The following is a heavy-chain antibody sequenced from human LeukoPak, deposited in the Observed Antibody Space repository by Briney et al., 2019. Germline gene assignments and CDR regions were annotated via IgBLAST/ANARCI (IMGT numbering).Heavy chain of an antibody. CDR3: AKDRQKGLSLTAAGDAFDV. V-gene: IGHV3-9*03. J-gene: IGHJ3*01. CDR2: ISWASGSL. CDR1: GFTFDDYA. D-gene: IGHD6-13*01. Sequence: GRSLRLSCIGSGFTFDDYAMHWVRQVPGKGLEWVSGISWASGSLAYADSVKGRFTVSRDNAKNSLYLQMNSLRSEDMALYYCAKDRQKGLSLTAAGDAFDVWGHGTMVIVSS.